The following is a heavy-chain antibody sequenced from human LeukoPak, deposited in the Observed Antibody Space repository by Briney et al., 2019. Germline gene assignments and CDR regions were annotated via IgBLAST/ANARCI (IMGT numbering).Heavy chain of an antibody. V-gene: IGHV4-39*07. CDR1: GGSISSSSYY. Sequence: PSETLSLTCTVSGGSISSSSYYWAWIRQPPGKGLEWIGSIYYSGITSYNPSLKSRVTISVDTSKNQFSLKLSSVTAADTAVYYCARGLGVVPAAMSWFDPWGQGTLVTVSS. CDR3: ARGLGVVPAAMSWFDP. CDR2: IYYSGIT. J-gene: IGHJ5*02. D-gene: IGHD2-2*01.